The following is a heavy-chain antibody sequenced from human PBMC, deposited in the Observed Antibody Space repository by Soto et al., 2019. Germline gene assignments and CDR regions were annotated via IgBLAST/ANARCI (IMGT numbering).Heavy chain of an antibody. CDR2: ISGSGGST. J-gene: IGHJ2*01. Sequence: EVQLLESGGGLVQPGGSLRLSCAASGFTFSSYAMSWVRQAPGKGLEWVSAISGSGGSTYYADSVKGRFTISRDNSKNTLYLQMNSLRAEDTAVYYCAKEGALVVAADTNWYFDLWGRGTLVTVSS. CDR1: GFTFSSYA. V-gene: IGHV3-23*01. CDR3: AKEGALVVAADTNWYFDL. D-gene: IGHD2-15*01.